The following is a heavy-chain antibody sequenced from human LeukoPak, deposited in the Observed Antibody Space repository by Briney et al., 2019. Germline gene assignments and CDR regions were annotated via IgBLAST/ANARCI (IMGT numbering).Heavy chain of an antibody. CDR2: ISAYNGNT. J-gene: IGHJ4*02. V-gene: IGHV1-18*01. CDR3: ARDPPHSSGPNSPCFEY. D-gene: IGHD6-19*01. CDR1: GYTFTPYG. Sequence: GASVTVSCKGSGYTFTPYGISWVRQAPGQGLEWMGWISAYNGNTKYAQKFQGRVTITTDTSTSTAHMELRSLRSDDTAVYYCARDPPHSSGPNSPCFEYWGQGTLVTVAS.